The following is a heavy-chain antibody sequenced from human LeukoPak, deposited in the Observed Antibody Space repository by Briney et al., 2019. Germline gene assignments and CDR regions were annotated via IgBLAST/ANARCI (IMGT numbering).Heavy chain of an antibody. V-gene: IGHV3-23*01. CDR2: IGASGGST. D-gene: IGHD6-19*01. J-gene: IGHJ4*02. CDR1: GFSFSTYA. Sequence: PGGSLRLSCAASGFSFSTYAMNWVRQAPGKGLEWVSIIGASGGSTYYADSVKGRFTISRDNSKNTLYLQMNSLRAEDTAVYYCAKSRYTRGWFNYWGQGTLVTVSS. CDR3: AKSRYTRGWFNY.